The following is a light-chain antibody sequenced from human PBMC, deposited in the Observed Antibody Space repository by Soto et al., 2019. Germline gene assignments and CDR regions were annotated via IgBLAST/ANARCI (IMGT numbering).Light chain of an antibody. V-gene: IGKV3-20*01. Sequence: IVLTQSPGTLSLSPGERATLSCKASQSISSSFLAWYQQKPGQAPRLLLYGASTRATGIPDRFSGSGSGTDFTPTISRLEPEDSAVYYCQRYGSSPTLFAFGPGTKVEIK. CDR1: QSISSSF. CDR2: GAS. CDR3: QRYGSSPTLFA. J-gene: IGKJ3*01.